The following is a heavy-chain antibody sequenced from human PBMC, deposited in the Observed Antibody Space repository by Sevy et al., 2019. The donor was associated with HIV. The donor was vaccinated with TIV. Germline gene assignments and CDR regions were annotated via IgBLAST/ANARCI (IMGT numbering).Heavy chain of an antibody. Sequence: ASVRVSCKASGYTVTGYYMHWVRQAPGQGLEWMGWINPNSGGTNYAQKFQGRVTMTRETSISTAYMELSRLRSDDTAVYYCARDRSSVIGGAFDIWGQGTMVPVSS. CDR3: ARDRSSVIGGAFDI. D-gene: IGHD3-16*01. J-gene: IGHJ3*02. CDR1: GYTVTGYY. V-gene: IGHV1-2*02. CDR2: INPNSGGT.